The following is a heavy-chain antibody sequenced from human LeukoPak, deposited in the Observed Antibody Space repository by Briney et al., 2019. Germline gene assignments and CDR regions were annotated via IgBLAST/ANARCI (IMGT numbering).Heavy chain of an antibody. D-gene: IGHD6-19*01. CDR3: ARGDGSSGRRTFDY. V-gene: IGHV6-1*01. Sequence: SQTLSLTCATSGDSVSSNSAAWNWIRQSPSRGLEWLGRTYYRSKWYNDYAVSVKSRITINPDTSKNQFSLQLNSVTPEDTAVYYCARGDGSSGRRTFDYWGQGTLVTVSS. CDR1: GDSVSSNSAA. CDR2: TYYRSKWYN. J-gene: IGHJ4*02.